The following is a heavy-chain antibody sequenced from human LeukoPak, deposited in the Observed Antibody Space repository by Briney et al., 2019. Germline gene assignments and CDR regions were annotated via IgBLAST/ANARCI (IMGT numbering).Heavy chain of an antibody. CDR1: GFTFSSYA. D-gene: IGHD4/OR15-4a*01. Sequence: GGSLRLSCAASGFTFSSYAMNCVRQAPGKGLEWVSAISGGGGSTYYADSVKGRFTISRDNSKNTLYLQMSRLRAEDTAVYYCAKGPDTEGLCWGQGTLVSVSS. CDR2: ISGGGGST. V-gene: IGHV3-23*01. J-gene: IGHJ4*02. CDR3: AKGPDTEGLC.